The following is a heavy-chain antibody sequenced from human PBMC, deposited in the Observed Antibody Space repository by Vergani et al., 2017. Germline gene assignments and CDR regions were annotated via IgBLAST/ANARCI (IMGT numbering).Heavy chain of an antibody. V-gene: IGHV1-18*01. CDR2: ISAYNGNT. CDR1: GYTFTSYG. Sequence: QVQLVQSGAEVKKPGASVKVSCKASGYTFTSYGISWVRQAPGQGLEWMGWISAYNGNTNYAQKLQGRVTMTTDTSTGTAYMELRRLRSDDTAVYYCASDRPGMITLGGARDAFDIWGQGTMVTVSS. J-gene: IGHJ3*02. CDR3: ASDRPGMITLGGARDAFDI. D-gene: IGHD3-16*01.